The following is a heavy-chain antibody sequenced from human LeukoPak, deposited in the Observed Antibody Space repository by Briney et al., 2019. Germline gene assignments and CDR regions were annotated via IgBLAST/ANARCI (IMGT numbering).Heavy chain of an antibody. J-gene: IGHJ3*02. CDR1: GGSIRNYNNY. CDR2: VYYTGST. D-gene: IGHD3-3*01. CDR3: ARHEYYDFWSGYYRFDAFDI. Sequence: PSETLSLTCIVSGGSIRNYNNYWGWIRQPPGKGLEWIGSVYYTGSTYYNPSLQSRITVSVDTSKNQFSLKLSSVTAADTAVYYCARHEYYDFWSGYYRFDAFDIWGQGTMVTVSS. V-gene: IGHV4-39*01.